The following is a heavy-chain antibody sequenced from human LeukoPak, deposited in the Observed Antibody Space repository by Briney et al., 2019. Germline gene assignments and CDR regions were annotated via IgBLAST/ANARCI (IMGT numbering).Heavy chain of an antibody. CDR3: ARSPTYYYYMDV. CDR1: GGTFSSYT. V-gene: IGHV1-69*02. CDR2: IIPILGIA. J-gene: IGHJ6*03. Sequence: ASVKVSCKASGGTFSSYTISWVRQAPGQGLEWMGRIIPILGIASYAQKFQGRVTITADKSTSTAYMELSILRSEDTAVYYCARSPTYYYYMDVWGKGTTVTVSS.